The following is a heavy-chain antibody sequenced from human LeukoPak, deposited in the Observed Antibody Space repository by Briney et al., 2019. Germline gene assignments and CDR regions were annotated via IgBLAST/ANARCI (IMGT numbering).Heavy chain of an antibody. V-gene: IGHV4-59*10. CDR2: IYTSGST. J-gene: IGHJ6*03. CDR3: ARWGGELWQNYYYYYHMDV. D-gene: IGHD3-16*01. CDR1: GGSFSGYY. Sequence: SETLSLTCAVYGGSFSGYYWSWIRQPAGKGLEWIGRIYTSGSTNYNPSLKSRVTMSVDTSKNQFSLKLSSVTAADTAVYYCARWGGELWQNYYYYYHMDVWGKGTTVTVSS.